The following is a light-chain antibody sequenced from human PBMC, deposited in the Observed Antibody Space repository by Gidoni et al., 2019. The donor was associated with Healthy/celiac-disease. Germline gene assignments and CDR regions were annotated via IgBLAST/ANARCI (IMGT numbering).Light chain of an antibody. J-gene: IGKJ4*01. CDR2: DAS. CDR1: KIVSSY. CDR3: QQRSNWPPLT. V-gene: IGKV3-11*01. Sequence: EIVLTQSPATLPLSPGERATLSCRASKIVSSYLAWYQQKPGQAPRLLIYDASNRATGIPARFSGSGSWTDFTLTISSLEPEDFAVYYCQQRSNWPPLTFGGGTKVEIK.